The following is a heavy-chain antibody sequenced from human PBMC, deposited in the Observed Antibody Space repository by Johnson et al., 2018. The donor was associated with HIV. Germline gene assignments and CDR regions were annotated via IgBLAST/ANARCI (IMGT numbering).Heavy chain of an antibody. CDR3: ATSTASDAFDI. V-gene: IGHV3-74*02. CDR2: INSDGSST. Sequence: VQLVESGGGVVQPGRSLRLSCAASGFTFSSYAMHWVRQAPGKGLVWVSRINSDGSSTSYADSVKGRFTISRDNAKNTLYLQMDSLGAEDTAVYYCATSTASDAFDIWGQGTMVTVSS. D-gene: IGHD1-1*01. J-gene: IGHJ3*02. CDR1: GFTFSSYA.